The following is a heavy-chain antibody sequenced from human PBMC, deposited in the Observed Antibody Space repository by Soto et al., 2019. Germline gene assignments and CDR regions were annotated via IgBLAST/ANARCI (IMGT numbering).Heavy chain of an antibody. CDR1: GGSISSYY. Sequence: TSETLSLTCTVSGGSISSYYWSWIRQPPGKGLEWIGYIYYSGSTNYNPSLKSRVTISVDTSKNQFSLKLSSVTAADTAVYYCARVVLTGYFVLDYWGQGTLVTVSS. D-gene: IGHD3-9*01. V-gene: IGHV4-59*01. CDR3: ARVVLTGYFVLDY. J-gene: IGHJ4*02. CDR2: IYYSGST.